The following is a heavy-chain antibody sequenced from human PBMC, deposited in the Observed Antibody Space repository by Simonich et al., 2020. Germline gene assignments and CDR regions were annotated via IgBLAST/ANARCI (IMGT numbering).Heavy chain of an antibody. J-gene: IGHJ6*02. CDR1: GYTLTELS. CDR3: ATRNTMGSGSYYYYYYGMDV. CDR2: CDPEDGET. D-gene: IGHD3-10*01. Sequence: QVQLVQSGAEVKKPGASVKVSCKVSGYTLTELSMHWVRQAPGKGLEWMGGCDPEDGETIYEQKFQGRVTMTEDTSTDTAYMELSGLRSEDTAVYYCATRNTMGSGSYYYYYYGMDVWGQGTTVTVSS. V-gene: IGHV1-24*01.